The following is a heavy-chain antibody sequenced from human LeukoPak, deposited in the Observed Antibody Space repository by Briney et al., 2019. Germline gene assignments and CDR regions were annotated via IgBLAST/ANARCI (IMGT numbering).Heavy chain of an antibody. D-gene: IGHD3-3*01. V-gene: IGHV4-61*01. CDR1: GGSVSRDNYY. CDR3: ARSTRMESTFDY. CDR2: VYYSGST. J-gene: IGHJ4*02. Sequence: SETLSLTCTVSGGSVSRDNYYWTWIRQAPRKGLEWIGYVYYSGSTNYNPSLKSRVTIALDTSKNQFSLKLSSVTAADTAVYYCARSTRMESTFDYWGQGTLVTVSS.